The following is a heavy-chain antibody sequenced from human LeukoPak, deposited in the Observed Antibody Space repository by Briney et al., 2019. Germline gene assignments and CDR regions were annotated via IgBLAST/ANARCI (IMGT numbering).Heavy chain of an antibody. Sequence: GGSLRLSCAASGFTFSGYGMHWVRQAPGKGLEWVALIWYDVSNKYYAESVEGRFTISRDNSKNTLYLQMNSLRVEDTAVYYCVGDYSRSGPYYLDSWGQGTLVTVSS. CDR2: IWYDVSNK. D-gene: IGHD6-6*01. CDR3: VGDYSRSGPYYLDS. CDR1: GFTFSGYG. J-gene: IGHJ4*02. V-gene: IGHV3-33*01.